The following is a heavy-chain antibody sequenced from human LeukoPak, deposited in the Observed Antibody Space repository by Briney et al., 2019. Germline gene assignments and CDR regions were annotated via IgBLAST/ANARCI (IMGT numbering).Heavy chain of an antibody. J-gene: IGHJ3*02. CDR1: GGSISSSSYY. D-gene: IGHD6-19*01. Sequence: PSETLSLTCTVSGGSISSSSYYWGWIRQPPGKGLEWIGSIYYSGSTYYNPSLKSRVTISVDTSKNQFSLKLSSVTAADTAVYYCARTPNSSGWYDAFDIWGQGTMVTVSS. V-gene: IGHV4-39*07. CDR3: ARTPNSSGWYDAFDI. CDR2: IYYSGST.